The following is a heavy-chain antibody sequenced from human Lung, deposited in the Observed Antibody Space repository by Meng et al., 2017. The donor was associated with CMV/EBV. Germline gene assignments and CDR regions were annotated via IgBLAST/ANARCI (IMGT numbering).Heavy chain of an antibody. D-gene: IGHD5-12*01. CDR2: IYYSGST. V-gene: IGHV4-59*01. CDR1: GGSISSYY. Sequence: GSLRLSCTVSGGSISSYYWSWIRQPPGKGLEWIGYIYYSGSTNYNPSLKSRVTISVDTSKNQFSLKLSSVTAADTAVYYCAREREDIVATGYVDYWGQGTLVTVSS. CDR3: AREREDIVATGYVDY. J-gene: IGHJ4*02.